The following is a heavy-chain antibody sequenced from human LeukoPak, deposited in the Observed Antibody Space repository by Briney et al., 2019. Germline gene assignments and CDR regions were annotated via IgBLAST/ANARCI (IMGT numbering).Heavy chain of an antibody. V-gene: IGHV3-66*01. CDR2: YSGGST. D-gene: IGHD5-12*01. J-gene: IGHJ4*02. Sequence: PGGSLRLSCAASGFTFDDYGMSWVRQAPGKGLEWVSLYSGGSTYYADSVKGRFTISRDNSKNTLYLQMNSLRAEDTAVYYCARGPSGYHNTGGQGTLVIVSS. CDR3: ARGPSGYHNT. CDR1: GFTFDDYG.